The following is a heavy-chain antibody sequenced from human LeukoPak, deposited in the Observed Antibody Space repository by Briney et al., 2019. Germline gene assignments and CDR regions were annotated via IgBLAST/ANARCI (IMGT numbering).Heavy chain of an antibody. CDR1: GYTFTSYD. V-gene: IGHV1-8*03. J-gene: IGHJ4*02. CDR2: VTPTSGNT. Sequence: ASVKVSCKASGYTFTSYDINWVRQATGQGLEWMGWVTPTSGNTGYAQKFQGRVTISRDTSIGTTYLELSSLRSEDTAVYYCARVTYGSGTYGAFDYWGQGTLVTVSS. CDR3: ARVTYGSGTYGAFDY. D-gene: IGHD3-10*01.